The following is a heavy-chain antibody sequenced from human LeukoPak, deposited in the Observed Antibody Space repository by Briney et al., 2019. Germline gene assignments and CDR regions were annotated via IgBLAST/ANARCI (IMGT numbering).Heavy chain of an antibody. D-gene: IGHD2-15*01. CDR1: GGSISSYY. J-gene: IGHJ6*03. Sequence: SETLSLTCTVSGGSISSYYWSWIRQPPGKGLEWIGYIYYSGSTNYNPSLKSRVTISVDTSKNQFSLKPSSVTAADTAVYYCAREVEGYCSGGSCYQSRYYSYYYTDVWGKGTTVTVSS. CDR2: IYYSGST. V-gene: IGHV4-59*01. CDR3: AREVEGYCSGGSCYQSRYYSYYYTDV.